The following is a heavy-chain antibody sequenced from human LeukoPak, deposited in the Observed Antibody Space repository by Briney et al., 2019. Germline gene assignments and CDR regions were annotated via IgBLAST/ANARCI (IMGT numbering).Heavy chain of an antibody. Sequence: SETLSLTCTVSGGSISSGDYYWSWIRQPPGKGLEWIGYIYYSGSTYYNPSLKSRIIISVDTSKNQFSLKLSSVTAADTAVYYCARLRVHSIQIWYYYMDVWGKGTTVTVSS. CDR3: ARLRVHSIQIWYYYMDV. V-gene: IGHV4-30-4*08. J-gene: IGHJ6*03. CDR1: GGSISSGDYY. D-gene: IGHD5-18*01. CDR2: IYYSGST.